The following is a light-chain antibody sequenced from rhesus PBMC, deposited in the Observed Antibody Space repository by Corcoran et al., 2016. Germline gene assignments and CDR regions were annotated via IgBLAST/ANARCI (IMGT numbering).Light chain of an antibody. Sequence: DIQVTQSPSSLSASVGDRVTITCRASENVNNYLNWYQQKPGKAPKLLISKASTLQSGVPSRFIGSGSGTDYTFTISSLQPEDVASYYCKQGYATPFTFGPGTKLDIK. CDR3: KQGYATPFT. V-gene: IGKV1-74*01. CDR1: ENVNNY. J-gene: IGKJ3*01. CDR2: KAS.